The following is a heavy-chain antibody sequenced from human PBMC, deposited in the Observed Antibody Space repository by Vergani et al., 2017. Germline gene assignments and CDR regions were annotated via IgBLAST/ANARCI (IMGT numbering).Heavy chain of an antibody. D-gene: IGHD1-7*01. Sequence: EVQLVESGGGLVQPGRSLRLSCAASGFTFDDYAMHWVRQAPGKGLEWVSGISWNSGSIGYADSVKGRFTISRDNAKNSLYLQMNSLRAEDTALYYCAKDENWNLGSGIDYWGQGTLVTVSS. V-gene: IGHV3-9*01. J-gene: IGHJ4*02. CDR2: ISWNSGSI. CDR3: AKDENWNLGSGIDY. CDR1: GFTFDDYA.